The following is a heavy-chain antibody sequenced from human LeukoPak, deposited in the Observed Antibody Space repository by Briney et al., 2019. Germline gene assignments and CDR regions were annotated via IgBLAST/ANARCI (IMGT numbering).Heavy chain of an antibody. CDR3: ARGIRYCTNGVCYRGDY. CDR1: GFTFSSYS. V-gene: IGHV3-21*01. Sequence: GGSLRLSCAASGFTFSSYSMNWVRQAPGKGLEWVSSISSSSYIYYADSVKGRFTISRDNAKNSLYLQMNRLRAEDTAVYYCARGIRYCTNGVCYRGDYWGQGTLVTVSS. D-gene: IGHD2-8*01. J-gene: IGHJ4*02. CDR2: ISSSSYI.